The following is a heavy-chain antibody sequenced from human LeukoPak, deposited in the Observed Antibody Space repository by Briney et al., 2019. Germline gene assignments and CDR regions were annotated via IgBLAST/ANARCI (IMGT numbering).Heavy chain of an antibody. V-gene: IGHV1-8*02. J-gene: IGHJ4*02. Sequence: GASVTVSCKASGYTFTSYGISWVRQAPGQGLEWMGWMNPNSGNTGYAQKFQGRVTMTRNTSISTAYMELSSLRSEDTAVYYCARVAARVSLDYWGQGTLVTVSS. CDR3: ARVAARVSLDY. CDR1: GYTFTSYG. CDR2: MNPNSGNT. D-gene: IGHD2-15*01.